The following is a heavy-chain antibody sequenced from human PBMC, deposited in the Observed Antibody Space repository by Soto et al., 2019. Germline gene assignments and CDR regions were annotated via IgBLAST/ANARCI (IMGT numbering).Heavy chain of an antibody. CDR2: ISAYNGNT. J-gene: IGHJ4*02. D-gene: IGHD3-22*01. CDR1: GYTFTSYG. CDR3: AYLDSYYDSSGYYY. Sequence: GTSVKVSCKASGYTFTSYGISWVRQAPGQGLEWMGWISAYNGNTNYAQKLQGRVTMTTDTSTSTAYMELRSLRSDDTVVYYCAYLDSYYDSSGYYYWGQGTLVTVSS. V-gene: IGHV1-18*01.